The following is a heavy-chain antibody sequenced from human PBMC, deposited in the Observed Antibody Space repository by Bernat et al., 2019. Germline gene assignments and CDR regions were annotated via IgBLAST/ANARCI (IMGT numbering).Heavy chain of an antibody. CDR3: ARDEAGSFDY. CDR2: ISSSSSYI. V-gene: IGHV3-21*01. CDR1: GFTFSSYS. J-gene: IGHJ4*02. D-gene: IGHD6-13*01. Sequence: EVQLVESGGGLVKPGGSLRLSCAASGFTFSSYSMNWVRQAPGKGLEWVSSISSSSSYIYYADSVKGRFTISRDNSKNSLYLQMNSLRAEDTAVYYCARDEAGSFDYWGQGTLVTVSS.